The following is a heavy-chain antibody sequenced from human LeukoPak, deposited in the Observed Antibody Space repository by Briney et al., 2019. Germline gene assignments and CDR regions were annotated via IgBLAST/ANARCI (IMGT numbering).Heavy chain of an antibody. V-gene: IGHV3-7*01. D-gene: IGHD2-8*01. CDR3: ARLKDDVTKLDY. CDR2: INQGGSRL. Sequence: GGSLRLSCAASGFTFSSYWMSWVRQAPGKGLEWVASINQGGSRLHYLDSVTGRFIISRDDAQNSLFLQMTRLRVDDTAVYYCARLKDDVTKLDYWGQGTLVSVSS. J-gene: IGHJ4*02. CDR1: GFTFSSYW.